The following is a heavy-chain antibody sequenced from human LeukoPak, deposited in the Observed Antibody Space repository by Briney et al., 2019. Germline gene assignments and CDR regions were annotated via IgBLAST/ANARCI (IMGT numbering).Heavy chain of an antibody. J-gene: IGHJ4*02. V-gene: IGHV3-30-3*01. CDR3: ARAGYYLSPYFFDY. CDR2: ISFDGSNT. CDR1: VFTFSTYT. Sequence: GGSLRLSCAASVFTFSTYTMHWVRQAPGKGLEGVAFISFDGSNTYYADSVKGRFTISRDNSKNTLYLQMNSLRAEDTAVYYCARAGYYLSPYFFDYWGQGTLVTVSS. D-gene: IGHD3-3*01.